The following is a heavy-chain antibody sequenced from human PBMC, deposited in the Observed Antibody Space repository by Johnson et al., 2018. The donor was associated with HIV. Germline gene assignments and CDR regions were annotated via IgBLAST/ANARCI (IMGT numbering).Heavy chain of an antibody. Sequence: QVQLVESGGGVVQPGRSLRLSCAASGFTFSSYGMHWVRQAPGKGLEWVAVIWYDGSNKYYADSVKGRFTISRDNSKNTLYLQMNSLRAEDTAVYYCAKDSDAFDIRGQGTMVTVSS. CDR2: IWYDGSNK. CDR1: GFTFSSYG. J-gene: IGHJ3*02. CDR3: AKDSDAFDI. V-gene: IGHV3-33*06.